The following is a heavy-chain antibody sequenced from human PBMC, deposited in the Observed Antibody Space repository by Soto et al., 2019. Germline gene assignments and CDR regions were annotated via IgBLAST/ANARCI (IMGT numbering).Heavy chain of an antibody. CDR1: GFIFHTYA. CDR3: SKGTGTTRLYSMDV. J-gene: IGHJ6*02. V-gene: IGHV3-23*01. CDR2: ISASGDST. D-gene: IGHD1-7*01. Sequence: GGSLRLSCVTSGFIFHTYAMNWVRQAPGKGLEWVSAISASGDSTFYADSLRGRFTISRDNSKDTLYLQMNSLTAEDTALYYCSKGTGTTRLYSMDVWRQGTTVTVSS.